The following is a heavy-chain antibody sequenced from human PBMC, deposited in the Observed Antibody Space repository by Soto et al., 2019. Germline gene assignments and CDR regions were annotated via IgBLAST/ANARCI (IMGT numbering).Heavy chain of an antibody. CDR1: GGSISSGGTGSY. J-gene: IGHJ4*02. D-gene: IGHD1-1*01. CDR3: ASGHDAYKVRY. V-gene: IGHV4-31*03. Sequence: QVQLQESGPGLVKPSQTLSLTCTVSGGSISSGGTGSYWTWIRQLPGKGLEWIGYIYYTGNTYYNPVLKSSPTISIDTSENQFSLKLSSVTAADTAVYFCASGHDAYKVRYWGQGTMVTVSS. CDR2: IYYTGNT.